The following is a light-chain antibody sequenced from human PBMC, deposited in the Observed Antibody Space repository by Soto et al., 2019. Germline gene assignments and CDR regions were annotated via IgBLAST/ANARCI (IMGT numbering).Light chain of an antibody. CDR2: DAS. CDR3: QQRSNWPPWT. J-gene: IGKJ1*01. CDR1: QSVSSY. V-gene: IGKV3-11*01. Sequence: EIVLTQSPATLSLSPGERATLSCRASQSVSSYLDWYQQRPGQAPRLLIFDASNRATGIPGRFSGSGSGTDFNLTISSLEAEDVVVYYCQQRSNWPPWTFGQGTRVEIK.